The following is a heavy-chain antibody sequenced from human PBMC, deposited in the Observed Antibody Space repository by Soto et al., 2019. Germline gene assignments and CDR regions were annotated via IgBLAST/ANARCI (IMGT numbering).Heavy chain of an antibody. Sequence: SETLSLTCTVSGVSISSGDYYWSWIRQPPGKGLEWIGYIYYSGSTYYNPSLKSRVTISVDTSKNQFSLKLSSVTAADTAVYYCARNYGPGYPLAYSGQGTLVTVSS. CDR2: IYYSGST. J-gene: IGHJ4*02. V-gene: IGHV4-30-4*01. D-gene: IGHD3-10*01. CDR3: ARNYGPGYPLAY. CDR1: GVSISSGDYY.